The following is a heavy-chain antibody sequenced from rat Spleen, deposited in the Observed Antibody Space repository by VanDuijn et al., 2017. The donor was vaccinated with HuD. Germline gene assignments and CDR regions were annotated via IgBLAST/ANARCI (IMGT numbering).Heavy chain of an antibody. V-gene: IGHV5-20*01. CDR3: TTKARWGAIGA. CDR2: ISNDGGTT. D-gene: IGHD1-12*02. Sequence: EVQLVGSGGGSVQPGRSMKLPCAASGFAFSDYYMAWVRQAPMKGLEWVATISNDGGTTYYRDSVNGRFTISRDNAKSTLYRQMASLRSEDTATYYCTTKARWGAIGAWGQGASVTVSS. J-gene: IGHJ4*01. CDR1: GFAFSDYY.